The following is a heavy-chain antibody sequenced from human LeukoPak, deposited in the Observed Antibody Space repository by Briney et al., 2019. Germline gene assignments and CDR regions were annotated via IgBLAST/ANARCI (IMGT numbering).Heavy chain of an antibody. CDR2: IYYSGST. D-gene: IGHD4-17*01. CDR1: GGSVSSGSYY. V-gene: IGHV4-61*01. Sequence: SETLSLTCTVSGGSVSSGSYYWSWIRQPPGKGLEWIGYIYYSGSTNYNPSLESRVTISVDTSKNQFSLKLSSVTAADTAVYYCARETYGRYFDYWGQGTLVTVPS. J-gene: IGHJ4*02. CDR3: ARETYGRYFDY.